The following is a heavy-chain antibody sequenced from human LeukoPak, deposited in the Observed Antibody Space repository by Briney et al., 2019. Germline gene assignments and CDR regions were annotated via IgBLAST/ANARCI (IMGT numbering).Heavy chain of an antibody. Sequence: ASVNVSCKSSGYTFTVYSIHWVRQAPGQGLEWMGRINPNSGVTNYAQKFQGRVAVTRDTSLNTAYMELNRLGSDDTAMYYCARDLDGSRFDYWGQGTLVTVSS. D-gene: IGHD1-26*01. V-gene: IGHV1-2*06. J-gene: IGHJ4*02. CDR2: INPNSGVT. CDR3: ARDLDGSRFDY. CDR1: GYTFTVYS.